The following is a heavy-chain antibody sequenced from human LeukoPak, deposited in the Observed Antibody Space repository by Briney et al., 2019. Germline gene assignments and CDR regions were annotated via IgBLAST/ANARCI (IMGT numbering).Heavy chain of an antibody. D-gene: IGHD5-24*01. J-gene: IGHJ4*02. CDR2: IRSKAYDGTT. V-gene: IGHV3-49*04. Sequence: GGSLRLSCTASGFTFGDYAMSWVRQAPGKGLEWVGFIRSKAYDGTTEYAASVKGRFTISRDDSKRIAYLQMNSLKTDDTAVYYCTRVWLQYFDYWGQGTLITVSS. CDR3: TRVWLQYFDY. CDR1: GFTFGDYA.